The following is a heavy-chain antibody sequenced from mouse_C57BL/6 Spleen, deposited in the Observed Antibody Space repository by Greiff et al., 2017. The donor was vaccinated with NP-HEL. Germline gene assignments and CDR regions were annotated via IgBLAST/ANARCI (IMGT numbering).Heavy chain of an antibody. J-gene: IGHJ1*03. Sequence: EVQLQQSGPELVKPGASVKMSCKASGYTFTDYNMHWVKQSHGKSLEWIGYINPNNGGTSYNQKFKGKATLTVNKSSSTAYMELRSLTSEDSAVYYCARGTTVVVDWYFDVWGTGTTVTVSS. CDR1: GYTFTDYN. CDR2: INPNNGGT. V-gene: IGHV1-22*01. D-gene: IGHD1-1*01. CDR3: ARGTTVVVDWYFDV.